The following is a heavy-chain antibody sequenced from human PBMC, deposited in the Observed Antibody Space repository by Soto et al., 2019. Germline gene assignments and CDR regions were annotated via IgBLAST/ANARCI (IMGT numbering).Heavy chain of an antibody. CDR1: GFTFSRYA. CDR2: ISGSGGST. D-gene: IGHD6-6*01. Sequence: GGSLRLSCAASGFTFSRYAMSWVRQAPGKGLEWVSAISGSGGSTYYADSVKGRFTISRDNSKNTLYLQMNSLRAEDTAVYYCAASLENPIAARGYWGQGTLVTVSS. J-gene: IGHJ4*02. V-gene: IGHV3-23*01. CDR3: AASLENPIAARGY.